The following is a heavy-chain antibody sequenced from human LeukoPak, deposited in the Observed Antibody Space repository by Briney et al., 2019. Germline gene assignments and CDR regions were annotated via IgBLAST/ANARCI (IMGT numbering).Heavy chain of an antibody. CDR3: ARVDYYYDSSYFDY. D-gene: IGHD3-22*01. Sequence: SETLSLTCTGSGGSISSYYWSWIRQPAGKGLEWIGRIYTSGSTNDNPSLKSRVTMSVDTSKNQFSLKLSSVTAADTAVYYCARVDYYYDSSYFDYWGQGTLVTVSS. V-gene: IGHV4-4*07. CDR2: IYTSGST. J-gene: IGHJ4*02. CDR1: GGSISSYY.